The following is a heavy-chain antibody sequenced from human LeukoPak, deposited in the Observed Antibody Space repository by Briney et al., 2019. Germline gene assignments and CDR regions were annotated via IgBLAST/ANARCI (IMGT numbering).Heavy chain of an antibody. CDR1: GYTFTNSY. CDR3: ARIRDGYNDAYDI. CDR2: INPDGGNT. D-gene: IGHD5-24*01. V-gene: IGHV1-46*01. Sequence: GASVKVSCKASGYTFTNSYIHWVRQAPGQVLEWMGLINPDGGNTNYAQNFQGRVTLTRDTSPSTVYMELSSLRSEDTAIYYCARIRDGYNDAYDIWGQGTVVTVPS. J-gene: IGHJ3*02.